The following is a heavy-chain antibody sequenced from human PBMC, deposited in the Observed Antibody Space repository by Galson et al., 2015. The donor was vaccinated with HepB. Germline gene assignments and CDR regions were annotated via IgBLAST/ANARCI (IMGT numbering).Heavy chain of an antibody. J-gene: IGHJ4*02. CDR2: INTRTSCT. CDR3: ARAQEGDDGRNDGGPDF. CDR1: EITFTNYY. V-gene: IGHV1-46*01. D-gene: IGHD1-1*01. Sequence: SLKLSCAASEITFTNYYLHWVRQTPGQGLQWVGYINTRTSCTSFAQEIKGRVTITRDTSTSTVYIELSSLRSEDTAVYYCARAQEGDDGRNDGGPDFWGPGTPVTVSS.